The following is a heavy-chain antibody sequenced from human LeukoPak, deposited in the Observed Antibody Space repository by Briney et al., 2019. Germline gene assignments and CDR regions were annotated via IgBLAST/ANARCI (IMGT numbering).Heavy chain of an antibody. J-gene: IGHJ4*02. D-gene: IGHD6-19*01. Sequence: GGSLRLSCAASGFTFSSYAMSWVRQAPGKGLEWVSAISGSGGSTYYADSVKGRFTISRDNSKNTLYLQMYSLRAEDTAVYYCGRNDIAVAGTVSTFDYWGQGTLVTVSS. CDR2: ISGSGGST. V-gene: IGHV3-23*01. CDR3: GRNDIAVAGTVSTFDY. CDR1: GFTFSSYA.